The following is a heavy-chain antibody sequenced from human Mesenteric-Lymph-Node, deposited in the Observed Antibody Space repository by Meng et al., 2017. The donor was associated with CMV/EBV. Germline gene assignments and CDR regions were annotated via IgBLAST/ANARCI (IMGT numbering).Heavy chain of an antibody. D-gene: IGHD3-22*01. V-gene: IGHV3-48*04. CDR1: GFTFSSYA. Sequence: GGSLRLSCAASGFTFSSYAMSWVRQAPGQGLEWVSYITSSGSTIYYTDSVKGRFTISRDNAKNSLYLQMNSLRAEDTAVYYCAREGQYYDSSGYYHYGMDVWGLGTTVTVSS. CDR2: ITSSGSTI. J-gene: IGHJ6*02. CDR3: AREGQYYDSSGYYHYGMDV.